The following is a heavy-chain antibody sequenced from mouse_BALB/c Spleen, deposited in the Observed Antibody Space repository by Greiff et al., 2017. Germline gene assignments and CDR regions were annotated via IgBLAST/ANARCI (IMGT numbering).Heavy chain of an antibody. CDR3: ARVFDYAYAMDD. D-gene: IGHD2-4*01. CDR1: GYAFSSYW. V-gene: IGHV1-80*01. Sequence: QVQLQQSGAELVRPGSSVKISCKASGYAFSSYWMNWVKQRPGQGLEWIGQIYPGDGDTNYNGKFKGKATLTADKSSSTAYMQLSSLTSEDSAVYFCARVFDYAYAMDDWGQGTSVTVSS. J-gene: IGHJ4*01. CDR2: IYPGDGDT.